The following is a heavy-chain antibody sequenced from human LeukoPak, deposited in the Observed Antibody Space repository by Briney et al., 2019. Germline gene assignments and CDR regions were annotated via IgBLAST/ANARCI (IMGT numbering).Heavy chain of an antibody. CDR3: AREGVGIAAAGPAGSWFDP. J-gene: IGHJ5*02. V-gene: IGHV1-18*01. Sequence: ASVKVSCKASGYTFTSYGISWVRQAPGQGLEWMGWISAYNGNTNYAERLQGRVIMTTDTSTSTAYMELSSLRSEDTAVYYCAREGVGIAAAGPAGSWFDPWGQGTLVTVSS. CDR2: ISAYNGNT. CDR1: GYTFTSYG. D-gene: IGHD6-13*01.